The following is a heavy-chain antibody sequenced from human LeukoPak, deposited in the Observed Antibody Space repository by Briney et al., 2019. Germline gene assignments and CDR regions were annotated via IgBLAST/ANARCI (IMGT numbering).Heavy chain of an antibody. CDR1: GLTFSNYW. J-gene: IGHJ4*02. D-gene: IGHD3-10*01. V-gene: IGHV3-7*04. Sequence: GGSLRLSCAASGLTFSNYWMTWVSQAPGKGLEWVANIKQDGSERDYVDSVKGRFTISRDDAKNSLYLQMNSRRAEDTAVYYCARGITMANWGQGTLVTVSS. CDR3: ARGITMAN. CDR2: IKQDGSER.